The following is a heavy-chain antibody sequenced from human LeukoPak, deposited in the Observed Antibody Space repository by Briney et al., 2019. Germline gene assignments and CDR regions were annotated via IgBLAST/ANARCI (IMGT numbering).Heavy chain of an antibody. CDR1: GGSISSYY. CDR2: IYYSGST. J-gene: IGHJ4*02. V-gene: IGHV4-59*01. D-gene: IGHD2-15*01. CDR3: ARFLYCSGGSCYFGYFDY. Sequence: KPSETLSLTCTVSGGSISSYYWSWIRQPPGKGLEWIGYIYYSGSTNYNPSLKSRVTISVDTSKNQFSLKLSSVTAADTAVYYCARFLYCSGGSCYFGYFDYWGQGTLVTVSS.